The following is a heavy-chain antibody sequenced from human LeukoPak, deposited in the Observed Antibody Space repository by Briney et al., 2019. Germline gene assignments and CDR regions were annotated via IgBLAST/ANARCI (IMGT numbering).Heavy chain of an antibody. Sequence: GGSLRLSCAASGFTFSSYSMNWVRQAPGKGLEWASSISSSSAYINYADSVKGRFTISRDNAKNSLYLQMNSLRAEDTAVYYCAGVDYDVSTGYQNYFESWGQGTLVTVSS. CDR3: AGVDYDVSTGYQNYFES. CDR1: GFTFSSYS. V-gene: IGHV3-21*01. D-gene: IGHD3-9*01. J-gene: IGHJ4*02. CDR2: ISSSSAYI.